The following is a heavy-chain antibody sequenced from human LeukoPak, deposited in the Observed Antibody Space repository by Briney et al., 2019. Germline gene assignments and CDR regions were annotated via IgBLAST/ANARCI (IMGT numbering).Heavy chain of an antibody. Sequence: ASVKLSCNASAYTFTSYAISWVRHAPAQGLEWMGWISAYNGNTNYAQKLQGRVTMTTDTSTSTAYMELRSLRADDTAVYYCARVPSTSIAARPRDYWGQGTLVTVSS. J-gene: IGHJ4*02. V-gene: IGHV1-18*01. CDR3: ARVPSTSIAARPRDY. CDR1: AYTFTSYA. CDR2: ISAYNGNT. D-gene: IGHD6-6*01.